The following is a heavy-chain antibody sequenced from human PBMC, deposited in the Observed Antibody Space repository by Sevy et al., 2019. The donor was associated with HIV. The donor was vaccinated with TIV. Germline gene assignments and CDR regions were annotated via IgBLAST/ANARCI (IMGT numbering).Heavy chain of an antibody. CDR2: IWNDQINK. Sequence: GGSLRLSCAASGFTFNNYGMHWVRQAPGKGLEWVAVIWNDQINKHYADSVKGRFTISRDNSKNTLYLQMNSLRAEDTAVYYCASLPNNYYDTSGSSGDDAFDFWGRGTMVTVSS. D-gene: IGHD3-22*01. CDR3: ASLPNNYYDTSGSSGDDAFDF. CDR1: GFTFNNYG. V-gene: IGHV3-33*03. J-gene: IGHJ3*01.